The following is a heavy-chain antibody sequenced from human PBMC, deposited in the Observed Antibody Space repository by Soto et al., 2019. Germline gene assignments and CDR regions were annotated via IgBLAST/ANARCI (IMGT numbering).Heavy chain of an antibody. D-gene: IGHD6-19*01. J-gene: IGHJ1*01. CDR2: IYYSGST. CDR1: GGSISSGDYY. Sequence: SETLSLTCTVSGGSISSGDYYWSWIRQPPGKGLEWIGYIYYSGSTNYNPSLKSRVTISVDTSKNQFSLKLSSVTAADTAVYYCARTYSSGWYGGYFQHWGQGTLVTVSS. CDR3: ARTYSSGWYGGYFQH. V-gene: IGHV4-61*08.